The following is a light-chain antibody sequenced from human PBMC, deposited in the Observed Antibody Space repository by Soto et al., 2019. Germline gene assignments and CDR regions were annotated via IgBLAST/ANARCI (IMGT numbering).Light chain of an antibody. CDR2: AAS. V-gene: IGKV1-39*01. J-gene: IGKJ1*01. CDR1: QSISSY. Sequence: DIQMTQSPSSLSGSEGDRVTITGRASQSISSYLTWYQQKPGKAPKLLIYAASSLHSGVPSRFSGSGSGTDFTLTISSLQPEDFATYYCQQSYSTPWTFGQGTKVDIK. CDR3: QQSYSTPWT.